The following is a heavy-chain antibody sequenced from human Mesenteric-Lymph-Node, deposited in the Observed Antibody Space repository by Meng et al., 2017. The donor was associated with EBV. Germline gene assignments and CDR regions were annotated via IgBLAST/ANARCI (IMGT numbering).Heavy chain of an antibody. D-gene: IGHD3-16*01. Sequence: LMHHRWAPCRLAPTATLSLPYPVLDGSIRADFCPWIRQAPGKGPGWIAEGNHAGTAMYSPSLESRVTISVDTSKNQFSLKLTSVTAADTAVYFCAALGSFASSIDPWGQGTLVTVSS. CDR2: GNHAGTA. J-gene: IGHJ5*02. CDR3: AALGSFASSIDP. CDR1: DGSIRADF. V-gene: IGHV4-34*01.